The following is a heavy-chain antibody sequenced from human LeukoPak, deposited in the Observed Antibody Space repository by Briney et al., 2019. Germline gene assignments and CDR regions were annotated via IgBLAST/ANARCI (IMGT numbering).Heavy chain of an antibody. Sequence: SETLSLTCTVSGGSISSYFCSWIRQPAGKGLEWLGRIDTSGSVNYNPSLKSRVTMSVDRSKNQFSLKLSSVTAADTAVYYCARGVYIAAAQYGYWGQGTLVTVSS. D-gene: IGHD6-13*01. CDR1: GGSISSYF. J-gene: IGHJ4*02. CDR3: ARGVYIAAAQYGY. CDR2: IDTSGSV. V-gene: IGHV4-4*07.